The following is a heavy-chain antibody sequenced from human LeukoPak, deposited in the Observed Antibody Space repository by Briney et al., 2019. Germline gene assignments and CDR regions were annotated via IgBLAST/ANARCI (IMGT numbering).Heavy chain of an antibody. D-gene: IGHD3-22*01. CDR3: ARPLYDSSGYPFDY. CDR1: GFTFGDYA. V-gene: IGHV3-21*01. J-gene: IGHJ4*02. Sequence: GRSLRLSCTGSGFTFGDYAMNWVRQAPGKGLEWVSSISSSRSYIYYADSVKGRFTISRDNAKNSLFLQMNSLRAEDTAVYYCARPLYDSSGYPFDYWGQGTLVTVSS. CDR2: ISSSRSYI.